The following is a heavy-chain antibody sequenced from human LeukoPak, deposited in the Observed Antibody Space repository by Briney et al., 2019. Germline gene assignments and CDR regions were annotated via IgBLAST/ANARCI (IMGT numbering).Heavy chain of an antibody. CDR1: GGSFSGYY. Sequence: SETLSLTCAVYGGSFSGYYWSWIRQPPGKGLEWIGEINHSGSTNYNPSLKSRVTISVDMSKNQFSLKLSSVTAADTAVYYCARGYSGYDYWGQGTLVTVSS. J-gene: IGHJ4*02. V-gene: IGHV4-34*01. D-gene: IGHD5-12*01. CDR2: INHSGST. CDR3: ARGYSGYDY.